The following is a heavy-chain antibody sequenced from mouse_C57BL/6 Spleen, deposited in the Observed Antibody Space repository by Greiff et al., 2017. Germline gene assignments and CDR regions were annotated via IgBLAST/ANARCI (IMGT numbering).Heavy chain of an antibody. D-gene: IGHD2-5*01. V-gene: IGHV1-7*01. Sequence: VQLQQSGAELAKPGASVKLSCKASGYTFTSYWLHWVKQRPGQGLEWIGYINPSSGYTKYNQKFKDKATLTADKSSSTAYMQLSSLTYEDSAVYYCAREGYSNYRYFDVWGTGTTVTVSS. CDR2: INPSSGYT. J-gene: IGHJ1*03. CDR1: GYTFTSYW. CDR3: AREGYSNYRYFDV.